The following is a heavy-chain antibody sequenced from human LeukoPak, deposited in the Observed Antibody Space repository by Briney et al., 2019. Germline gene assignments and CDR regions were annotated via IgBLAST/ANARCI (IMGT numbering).Heavy chain of an antibody. CDR1: GFTFSSYG. CDR3: AKEVRQWLDTGGFDY. V-gene: IGHV3-30*02. CDR2: IRYDGSNK. J-gene: IGHJ4*02. Sequence: GGSLRLSCAASGFTFSSYGMHWVRQAPGKGLEWVAFIRYDGSNKYYADSVKGRFTISRDNSKNTLYLQMNGLRAEDTAVYYCAKEVRQWLDTGGFDYWGQGTLVTVSS. D-gene: IGHD6-19*01.